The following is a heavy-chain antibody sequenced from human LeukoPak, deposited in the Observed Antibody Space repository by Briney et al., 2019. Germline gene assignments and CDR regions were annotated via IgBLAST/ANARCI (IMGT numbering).Heavy chain of an antibody. Sequence: SSETLSLTCTVSGGSISSYYWSWIRQPAGKGLEWIGRIYTSGSTNYNPSLKSRVTVSVDTSKNQFSLKLSSVTAADTAVYYCARETYQLLSGYYYYYMDVWGKGTTVTVSS. CDR2: IYTSGST. CDR3: ARETYQLLSGYYYYYMDV. D-gene: IGHD2-2*01. CDR1: GGSISSYY. V-gene: IGHV4-4*07. J-gene: IGHJ6*03.